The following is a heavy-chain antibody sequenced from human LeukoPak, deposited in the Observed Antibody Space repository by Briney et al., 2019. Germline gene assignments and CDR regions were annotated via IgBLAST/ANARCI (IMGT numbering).Heavy chain of an antibody. V-gene: IGHV3-48*04. CDR1: GFTFSTYS. CDR3: AREGSGYDFGSFDY. J-gene: IGHJ4*02. Sequence: GGSLRLSCAASGFTFSTYSMNWVRQAPGKGLEWVSYISSSGSTIYYADSVKGRFTISRDNAKNSLYLQMNSLRAEDTAVYYCAREGSGYDFGSFDYWGQGTLVTVSS. CDR2: ISSSGSTI. D-gene: IGHD5-12*01.